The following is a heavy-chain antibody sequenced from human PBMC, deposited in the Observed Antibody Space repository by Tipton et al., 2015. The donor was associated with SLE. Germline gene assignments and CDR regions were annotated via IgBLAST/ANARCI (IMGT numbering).Heavy chain of an antibody. J-gene: IGHJ2*01. V-gene: IGHV4-34*01. Sequence: TLSLTCAVYGGSFSGYYWSWIRQPPGKGLEWIGEINHSGSTNYNPSLKSRVTISVDTPKNQFSLKLSSVTAADTAVYYCARGDLYWYFDLWGRGTLVTVSS. CDR2: INHSGST. CDR1: GGSFSGYY. CDR3: ARGDLYWYFDL.